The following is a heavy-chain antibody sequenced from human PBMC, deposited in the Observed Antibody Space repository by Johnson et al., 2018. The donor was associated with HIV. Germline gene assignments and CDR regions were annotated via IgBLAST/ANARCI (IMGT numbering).Heavy chain of an antibody. V-gene: IGHV3-30*04. J-gene: IGHJ3*01. D-gene: IGHD3-10*01. CDR2: ISYDGRDA. CDR3: AFLWFGEVSVYDAVDV. Sequence: QVPLVESGGGVVQPGTSLRLSCTASGFAFSSYALHWVRQAPGKGLEWVAVISYDGRDAYYADSVKGRFTSFRDNFKNTLYLQMNSLTPEDSAVYYCAFLWFGEVSVYDAVDVWGQGTMVTVSS. CDR1: GFAFSSYA.